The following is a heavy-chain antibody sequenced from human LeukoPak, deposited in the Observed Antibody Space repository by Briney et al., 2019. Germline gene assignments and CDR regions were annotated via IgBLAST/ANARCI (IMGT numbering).Heavy chain of an antibody. J-gene: IGHJ3*02. D-gene: IGHD5-24*01. V-gene: IGHV4-39*07. CDR1: GGSFSRSDDY. Sequence: SETLSLTCSVSGGSFSRSDDYWGWIRQPPGQGLEWIGTIYYNGNTNYNPSLKSRVTISVDTSKNQFSLKLTSVTAADTAIHYCARVGGMLTINNEAFDIWGQGTVVTVS. CDR2: IYYNGNT. CDR3: ARVGGMLTINNEAFDI.